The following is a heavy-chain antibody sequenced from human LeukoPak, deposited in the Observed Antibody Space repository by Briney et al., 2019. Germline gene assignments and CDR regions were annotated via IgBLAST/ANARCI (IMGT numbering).Heavy chain of an antibody. V-gene: IGHV1-46*01. CDR2: IDPSGGST. CDR3: ARLSQQTFDI. J-gene: IGHJ3*02. CDR1: VYTFTNYY. Sequence: GASVKVSCKASVYTFTNYYMHWVRQAPGQGLEWMGIIDPSGGSTRYAQKLQGRVTMTRDTSTSTVYMELSGLRSEETAVYYCARLSQQTFDIWGQGTLVTVSS.